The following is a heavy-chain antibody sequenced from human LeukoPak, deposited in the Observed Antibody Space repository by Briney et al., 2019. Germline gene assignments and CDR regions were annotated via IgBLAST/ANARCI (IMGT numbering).Heavy chain of an antibody. CDR2: VYTSGNA. CDR3: AGLGAYCTNAVCYSTFDI. V-gene: IGHV4-4*07. CDR1: GGSISSYY. Sequence: SETLSLTCTVSGGSISSYYWSWLRQPAGKGLEWIGRVYTSGNANYNPSLKSRVTMSLETSKNQFSLKLNSVTASDTAVYYCAGLGAYCTNAVCYSTFDIWGQGTMVTVSP. J-gene: IGHJ3*02. D-gene: IGHD2-8*01.